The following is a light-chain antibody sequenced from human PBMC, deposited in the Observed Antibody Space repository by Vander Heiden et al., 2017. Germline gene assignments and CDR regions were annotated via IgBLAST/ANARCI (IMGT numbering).Light chain of an antibody. CDR1: SSDVGSYNL. Sequence: QSALTQPALVSGSPVQSITISSTGTSSDVGSYNLVSWYQQHPGTAPKLMIYDVSKRPSGVSNRFSGSKSGNTASMTISGLQAEDEADYYCCSYAGSSTFGVFGGGTKLTVL. CDR2: DVS. J-gene: IGLJ3*02. CDR3: CSYAGSSTFGV. V-gene: IGLV2-23*02.